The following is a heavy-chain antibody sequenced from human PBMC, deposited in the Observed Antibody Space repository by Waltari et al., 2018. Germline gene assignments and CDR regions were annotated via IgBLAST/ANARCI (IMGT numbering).Heavy chain of an antibody. D-gene: IGHD3-10*01. CDR3: ARGLGELLPFDF. CDR2: TTDSGVTT. CDR1: GFTINNNA. V-gene: IGHV3-23*04. J-gene: IGHJ4*02. Sequence: EVQLVESGGGLVQPGESLRLSCVASGFTINNNASSWVRQAPGKGLEWVSSTTDSGVTTYYADFVKGRSIISTDNSRNTVYLEMNTVRVEDTALYFCARGLGELLPFDFWGQGTMVTVSS.